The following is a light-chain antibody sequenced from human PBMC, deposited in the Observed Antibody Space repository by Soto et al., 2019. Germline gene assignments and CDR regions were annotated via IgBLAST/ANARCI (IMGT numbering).Light chain of an antibody. CDR1: SSDVGGYNF. V-gene: IGLV2-14*03. CDR2: DVS. J-gene: IGLJ2*01. CDR3: SSYTSSNTVL. Sequence: QSVLTQPASVSGSPGQSITISCTGTSSDVGGYNFVSWYQHHPGKAPKLMIFDVSDRPSGVSNRFSGSKSGTTASLTISGLQAEDEADYYCSSYTSSNTVLFGGGTKLTVL.